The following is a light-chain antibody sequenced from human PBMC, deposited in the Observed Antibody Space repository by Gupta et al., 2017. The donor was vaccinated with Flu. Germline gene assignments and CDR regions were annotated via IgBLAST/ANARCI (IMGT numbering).Light chain of an antibody. CDR3: MKWKQWLWT. CDR1: QRLVFRDGHTY. Sequence: DVVMTQSPLSLPVSLWQPASSSCRSSQRLVFRDGHTYFNWFQERPGQSPRRLIYNVSNRDSGAPDRLSGSESDTEFTLKISRVEAEDDGVDYCMKWKQWLWTFGQGTKVEL. J-gene: IGKJ1*01. V-gene: IGKV2-30*01. CDR2: NVS.